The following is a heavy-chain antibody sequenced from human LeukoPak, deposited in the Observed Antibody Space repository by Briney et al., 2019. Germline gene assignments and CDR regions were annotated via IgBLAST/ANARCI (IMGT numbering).Heavy chain of an antibody. CDR2: MNPNSGNT. V-gene: IGHV1-8*01. J-gene: IGHJ4*02. Sequence: ASVKVSCKASGYTFTSYDINWVRQATGQGLEWMGWMNPNSGNTGYAQKFPGRVTMTRNTSISTAYMELSSLRSEDTAAYYCARGARRVVRGVISYYFDYWGQGTLVTVSS. CDR3: ARGARRVVRGVISYYFDY. D-gene: IGHD3-10*01. CDR1: GYTFTSYD.